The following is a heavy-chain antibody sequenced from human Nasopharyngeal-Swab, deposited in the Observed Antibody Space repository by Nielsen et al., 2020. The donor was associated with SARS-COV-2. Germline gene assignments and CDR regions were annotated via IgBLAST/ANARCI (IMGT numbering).Heavy chain of an antibody. CDR2: INSEGSST. V-gene: IGHV3-74*01. CDR3: VRSLSSISPGWFDP. CDR1: GFTFSSYW. D-gene: IGHD1-14*01. Sequence: GESLKISCAASGFTFSSYWMHWVRQAPGKGLVWVSRINSEGSSTSYADSVKGRFTISRDNAKNTLYLQMNSLRAEDTAVYYCVRSLSSISPGWFDPWGQGTLVTVSS. J-gene: IGHJ5*02.